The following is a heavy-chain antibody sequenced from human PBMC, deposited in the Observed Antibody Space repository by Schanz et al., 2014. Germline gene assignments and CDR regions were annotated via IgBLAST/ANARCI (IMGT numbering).Heavy chain of an antibody. J-gene: IGHJ6*02. CDR1: GYTLTGLG. CDR3: ARFNSGSHSPPYYHYGMDV. V-gene: IGHV1-18*01. D-gene: IGHD1-26*01. Sequence: QVQLVQSGAEVKKPGASVKVSCKASGYTLTGLGVSWVRQAPGQGRDWMGWISAYSGNSKYAQKLQGRVTMTPDTSANTAQRELRSLTSDDTAVYYCARFNSGSHSPPYYHYGMDVWGQGTTVTVSS. CDR2: ISAYSGNS.